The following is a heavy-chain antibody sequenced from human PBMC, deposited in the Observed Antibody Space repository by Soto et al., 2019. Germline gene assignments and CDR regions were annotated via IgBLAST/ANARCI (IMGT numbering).Heavy chain of an antibody. D-gene: IGHD4-4*01. J-gene: IGHJ4*02. Sequence: QLQLQESGSGLVKPSQTLSLTCAVSGGSINTATHSWSWIRQPPGKGLEWIGYIYHSGSTYYNPSVKSHVTISIDKSNNQFSLRLSSVTAADTAVYYCARGGGVTTTGDDYWGQGILVTVSS. CDR2: IYHSGST. V-gene: IGHV4-30-2*01. CDR3: ARGGGVTTTGDDY. CDR1: GGSINTATHS.